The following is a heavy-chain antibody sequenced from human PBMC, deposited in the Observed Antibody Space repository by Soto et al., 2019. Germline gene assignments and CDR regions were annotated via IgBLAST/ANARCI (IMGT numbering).Heavy chain of an antibody. CDR3: AHTLWFEEPYYFDY. CDR1: GFSVSTRGVG. Sequence: QITLKESGPTLVKPTQTLTLTCAFSGFSVSTRGVGVGWIRQPPGKALEWLALIYWDDDKRYSPSLKTRLTITKDTSKNQVVLTMTNMDPVDTATYYCAHTLWFEEPYYFDYWGQGTLVTVSS. CDR2: IYWDDDK. J-gene: IGHJ4*02. D-gene: IGHD3-10*01. V-gene: IGHV2-5*02.